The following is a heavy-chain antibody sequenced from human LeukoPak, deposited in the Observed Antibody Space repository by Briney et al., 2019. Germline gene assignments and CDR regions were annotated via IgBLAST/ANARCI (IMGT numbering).Heavy chain of an antibody. J-gene: IGHJ4*02. V-gene: IGHV3-23*01. CDR1: GFTFSSYV. CDR2: ISGSGGST. Sequence: PRGSLRLSCAASGFTFSSYVMTWVRQAPGKGMEWVSAISGSGGSTYYADSVKGHFTISRDNSKKTLYLQMNSLRVEDTAIYYCAKGDYGDYWGQGTLVTVSS. CDR3: AKGDYGDY. D-gene: IGHD3-16*01.